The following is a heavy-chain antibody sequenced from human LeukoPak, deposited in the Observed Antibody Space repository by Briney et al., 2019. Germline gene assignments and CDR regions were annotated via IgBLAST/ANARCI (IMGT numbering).Heavy chain of an antibody. D-gene: IGHD2-15*01. V-gene: IGHV3-73*01. CDR2: IRSKANSYAT. CDR3: TRHDRCSGGSCYEDAFDI. Sequence: GGSLKLSCAASGFTFSGSAMHWVRQASGKGLEWVGRIRSKANSYATAYAASVKGRFTISRDDSKNTAYLQMNNLKTEDTAVYYCTRHDRCSGGSCYEDAFDIWGQGTMVTVSS. CDR1: GFTFSGSA. J-gene: IGHJ3*02.